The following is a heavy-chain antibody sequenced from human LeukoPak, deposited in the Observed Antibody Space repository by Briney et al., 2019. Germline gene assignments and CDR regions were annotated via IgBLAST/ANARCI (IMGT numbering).Heavy chain of an antibody. D-gene: IGHD3-16*02. J-gene: IGHJ4*02. CDR3: ARDYSPNYDYVWGSYRYNLGYFDY. CDR2: IIPIFGTA. V-gene: IGHV1-69*15. Sequence: SVKVSCKASGGTFSSYAISWVRQAPGQGLEWMGRIIPIFGTANYAQKFQGRVTITADESTSTAYMELSSLRPEDTAVYYCARDYSPNYDYVWGSYRYNLGYFDYWGQGTLVTVSS. CDR1: GGTFSSYA.